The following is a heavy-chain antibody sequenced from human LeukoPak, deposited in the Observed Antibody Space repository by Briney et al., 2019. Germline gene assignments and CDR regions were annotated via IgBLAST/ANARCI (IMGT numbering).Heavy chain of an antibody. CDR1: GGTFSSYA. CDR2: IIPIFGTA. D-gene: IGHD3-22*01. Sequence: SVKVSCKASGGTFSSYAISWVRQAPGQGLEWMGGIIPIFGTANYAQKFQGRDTITADESTSTAYMELSSLRSEDTAVYYCASLGYYDSSGYYPPLFDYWGQGTLVTVSS. J-gene: IGHJ4*02. V-gene: IGHV1-69*13. CDR3: ASLGYYDSSGYYPPLFDY.